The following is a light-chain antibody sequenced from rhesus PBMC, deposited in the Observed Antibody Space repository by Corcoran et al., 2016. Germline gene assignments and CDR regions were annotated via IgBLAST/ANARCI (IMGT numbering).Light chain of an antibody. CDR1: QGINKE. V-gene: IGKV1-94*01. CDR2: AAS. CDR3: LQDYTTPYS. Sequence: DVQMTQSPSSLSASVGDRVTVTCRASQGINKELTWYQPKPGKAPTLLIYAASSWQTGVSSQFSGRGSVTDYTLTISSLQPEDVATYYCLQDYTTPYSFGQGTKLEIK. J-gene: IGKJ2*01.